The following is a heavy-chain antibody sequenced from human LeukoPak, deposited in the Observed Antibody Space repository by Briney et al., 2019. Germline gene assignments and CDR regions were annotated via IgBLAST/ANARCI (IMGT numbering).Heavy chain of an antibody. J-gene: IGHJ4*02. Sequence: PSETLSLTCVVSGYSISSGYYWGWIRQPPGKGLEWIGGIFHSGSTYYNPSLKSRVTISVDTSKNQFSLKVSSVTAADTAVYYCARHWRASTWFDYWGQGTLVTVPS. CDR3: ARHWRASTWFDY. D-gene: IGHD1-26*01. V-gene: IGHV4-38-2*01. CDR2: IFHSGST. CDR1: GYSISSGYY.